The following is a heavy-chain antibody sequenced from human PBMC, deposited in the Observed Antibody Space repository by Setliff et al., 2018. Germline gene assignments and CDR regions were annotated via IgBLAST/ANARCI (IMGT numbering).Heavy chain of an antibody. D-gene: IGHD3-3*01. CDR3: AREDGTYYNFWSGYSTTPYYGMDV. Sequence: TLSLTCAVSGYSISSGYYWSWIRQHPGKGLEWIGYIYYSGSTYYNPSLKSRVTISVDTSKNQFSLKPSSVTAADTAVYYCAREDGTYYNFWSGYSTTPYYGMDVWGQGTTVTVSS. CDR2: IYYSGST. J-gene: IGHJ6*02. CDR1: GYSISSGYY. V-gene: IGHV4-31*11.